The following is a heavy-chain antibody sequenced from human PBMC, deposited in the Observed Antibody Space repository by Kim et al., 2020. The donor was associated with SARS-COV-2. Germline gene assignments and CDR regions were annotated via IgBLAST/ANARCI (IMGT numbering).Heavy chain of an antibody. Sequence: GGSLRLSCAASGFTFSTYDMHWVRQAPGKGLECVSSISSSTGSIYYADSVKGRFTISRDNAKNSLYLQMNSLRAEDTAVYYCARGLTYCDGVGIWGQGTPVTVSS. CDR1: GFTFSTYD. CDR2: ISSSTGSI. CDR3: ARGLTYCDGVGI. J-gene: IGHJ1*01. V-gene: IGHV3-48*01. D-gene: IGHD2-21*01.